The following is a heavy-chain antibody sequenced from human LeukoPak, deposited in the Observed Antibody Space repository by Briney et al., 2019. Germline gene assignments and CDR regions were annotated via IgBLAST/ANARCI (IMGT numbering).Heavy chain of an antibody. J-gene: IGHJ4*02. CDR3: ARDRSYEGFDY. Sequence: GGSLRLSCAASGFTFSSYGMHWVRQAPGKGLEWVAVIWYDGSNKYYADSVKGRFTISRDNSKNTLYLQMNNLRAEDTAVYYCARDRSYEGFDYWGQGTLDTVSS. CDR2: IWYDGSNK. V-gene: IGHV3-33*01. CDR1: GFTFSSYG. D-gene: IGHD1-26*01.